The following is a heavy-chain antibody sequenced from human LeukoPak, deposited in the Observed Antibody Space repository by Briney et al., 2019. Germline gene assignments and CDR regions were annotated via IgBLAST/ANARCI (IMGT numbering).Heavy chain of an antibody. D-gene: IGHD3-3*01. CDR2: MNPNSGNT. V-gene: IGHV1-8*01. J-gene: IGHJ6*03. CDR1: GYTFTSYD. CDR3: ARADFWSGYKAYYYYYMDV. Sequence: ASVKVSCKASGYTFTSYDINWVRQATGQGLEWMGWMNPNSGNTGYAQKFQGRVTMTRNTSISTAYMELSSLRSEDTAVYYCARADFWSGYKAYYYYYMDVWGKGTTVTVSS.